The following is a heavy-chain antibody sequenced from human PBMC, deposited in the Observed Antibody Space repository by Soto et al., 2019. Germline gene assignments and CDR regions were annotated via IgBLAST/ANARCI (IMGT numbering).Heavy chain of an antibody. J-gene: IGHJ4*02. CDR3: AKRSSSSTFDY. Sequence: GGSLRLSCAASGFTFSSYSMNWVRQAPGKGLEWVSSSSSSSTYTYYADSVKGRFTISRDNAKNTLYLQMNSLRAEDTAVYYCAKRSSSSTFDYWGQGTLVTVSS. V-gene: IGHV3-21*04. CDR1: GFTFSSYS. D-gene: IGHD6-6*01. CDR2: SSSSSTYT.